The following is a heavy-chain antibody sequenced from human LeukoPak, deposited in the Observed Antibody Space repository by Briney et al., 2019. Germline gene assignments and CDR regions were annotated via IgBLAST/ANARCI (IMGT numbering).Heavy chain of an antibody. CDR2: INHSGST. CDR3: ATLGEYYDSSGYYYN. CDR1: GGSISSAGYY. V-gene: IGHV4-31*03. J-gene: IGHJ4*02. D-gene: IGHD3-22*01. Sequence: PSQTLSLTCTVSGGSISSAGYYWSWIRQPPGKGLEWIGEINHSGSTYYNPSLKSRVTISVDSSKNQFSLKLTSVTAADTAVYYCATLGEYYDSSGYYYNWGQGTLVTVSS.